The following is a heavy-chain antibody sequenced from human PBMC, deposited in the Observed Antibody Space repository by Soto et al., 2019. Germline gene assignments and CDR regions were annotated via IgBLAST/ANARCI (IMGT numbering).Heavy chain of an antibody. Sequence: QVTLKESGPVLVKPTETLTLTCTVSGFSLSNARMGVSWIRQPPGKALEWLAHIFSNDEKSYSTSLKSRPTTSKDTSNSQVVLTMTNMAPVDTATYYCARIPIAAAAPYYFDYWGQGTLVTVSS. CDR3: ARIPIAAAAPYYFDY. CDR1: GFSLSNARMG. CDR2: IFSNDEK. V-gene: IGHV2-26*01. D-gene: IGHD6-13*01. J-gene: IGHJ4*02.